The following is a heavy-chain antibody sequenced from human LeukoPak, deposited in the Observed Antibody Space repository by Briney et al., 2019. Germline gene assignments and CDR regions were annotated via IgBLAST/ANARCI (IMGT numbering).Heavy chain of an antibody. V-gene: IGHV4-30-2*01. D-gene: IGHD3-3*01. Sequence: PSETLSPTCAVYGGSFSGYSWSWIRQPPGKGLEWIGYIYHSGSTYYNPSLKSRVTISVDRSKNQFSLKLSSVTAADTAVYYCARTSGPYDFWSGYPNWFDPWGQGTLVTVSS. J-gene: IGHJ5*02. CDR2: IYHSGST. CDR1: GGSFSGYS. CDR3: ARTSGPYDFWSGYPNWFDP.